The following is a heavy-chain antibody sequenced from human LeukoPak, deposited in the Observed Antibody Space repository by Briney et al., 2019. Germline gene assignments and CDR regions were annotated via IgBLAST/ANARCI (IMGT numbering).Heavy chain of an antibody. D-gene: IGHD3-22*01. CDR2: ISGSGGST. CDR1: GFTFSSYA. Sequence: TGGSLRLSCAASGFTFSSYAMSWVRQAPGKGLEWVSGISGSGGSTYYADSVKGRLTISRDNSKNPLYLQMNSLRAEDTAVYYCAKEFLDNSGYYGGGAVDYWGQGTLVTVPS. V-gene: IGHV3-23*01. CDR3: AKEFLDNSGYYGGGAVDY. J-gene: IGHJ4*02.